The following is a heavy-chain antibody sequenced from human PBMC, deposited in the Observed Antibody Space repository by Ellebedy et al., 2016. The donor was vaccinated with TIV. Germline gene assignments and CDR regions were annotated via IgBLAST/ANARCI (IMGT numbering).Heavy chain of an antibody. D-gene: IGHD4-17*01. CDR1: GGSISSYY. CDR2: IYYSGST. J-gene: IGHJ4*02. Sequence: MPSETLSLTCTVSGGSISSYYWSRIRQPPGKGLEWIGYIYYSGSTNYNPSLKSRVTISVDTSKNQFSLKLSSVTAADTAVYYCARDHGAYGDSFSEGFVFDYWGQGTLVTVSS. V-gene: IGHV4-59*12. CDR3: ARDHGAYGDSFSEGFVFDY.